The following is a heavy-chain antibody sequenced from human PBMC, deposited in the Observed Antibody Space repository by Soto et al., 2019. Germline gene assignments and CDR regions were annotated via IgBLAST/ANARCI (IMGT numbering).Heavy chain of an antibody. CDR2: FDPEDGET. Sequence: QVQLVQSGAEVKKPGASVKVSCKVSGYTLTELSMHWVRQAPGKGLEWMGGFDPEDGETIYAQKFQGRVTMTEDTSTDTAYMELSSLRSEDTAVYYCATFLEWLLSPEQITYYYYGMDVWGQGTTVTVSS. V-gene: IGHV1-24*01. CDR3: ATFLEWLLSPEQITYYYYGMDV. CDR1: GYTLTELS. D-gene: IGHD3-3*01. J-gene: IGHJ6*02.